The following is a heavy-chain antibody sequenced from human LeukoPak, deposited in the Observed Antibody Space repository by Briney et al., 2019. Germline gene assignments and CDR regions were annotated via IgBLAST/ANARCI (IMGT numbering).Heavy chain of an antibody. Sequence: SETLSLTCTVSGGSISSYYWSWIRQPPGKGLEWIGYIYYSGSTNYNPSLKSRVTISVDTSKNQFSLKLSSVTAADTAVYYCARADYDILTGYWLDHWGQGTLVTVSS. D-gene: IGHD3-9*01. CDR1: GGSISSYY. CDR3: ARADYDILTGYWLDH. V-gene: IGHV4-59*01. J-gene: IGHJ5*02. CDR2: IYYSGST.